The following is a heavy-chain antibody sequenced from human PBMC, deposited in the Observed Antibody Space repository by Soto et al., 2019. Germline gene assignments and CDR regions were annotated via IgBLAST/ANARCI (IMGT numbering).Heavy chain of an antibody. CDR1: GFTFSAYY. V-gene: IGHV1-18*04. CDR3: ARGIGIAVADDY. CDR2: INANSGNT. Sequence: ASVKVSCKASGFTFSAYYIYWVRQAPGQGLEWMGWINANSGNTNNAQKLQGRVTMTTDTSTSTAYMELRSLRSDDTAVYYCARGIGIAVADDYWGQGTLVTVSS. D-gene: IGHD6-19*01. J-gene: IGHJ4*02.